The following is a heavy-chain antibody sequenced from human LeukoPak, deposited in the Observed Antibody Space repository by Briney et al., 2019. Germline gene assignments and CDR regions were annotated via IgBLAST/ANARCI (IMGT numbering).Heavy chain of an antibody. CDR1: GGSFSGYY. CDR2: INHSGST. J-gene: IGHJ4*02. V-gene: IGHV4-34*01. CDR3: AREGTAMVTNFDY. D-gene: IGHD5-18*01. Sequence: SETLSLTCAVYGGSFSGYYWSWIRQPPGKGLEWIGEINHSGSTYYNPSLKSRVTISVDTSKNQFSLKLSSVTAADTAVYYCAREGTAMVTNFDYWGQGTLVTVSS.